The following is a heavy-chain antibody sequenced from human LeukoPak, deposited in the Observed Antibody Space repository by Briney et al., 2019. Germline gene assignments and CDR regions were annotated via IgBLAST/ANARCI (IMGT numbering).Heavy chain of an antibody. CDR1: GGSISRSTYY. Sequence: SETLSLTCTVSGGSISRSTYYWGWIRQPPGKGLEWIGSIYYSGSTYYTPSLKSRVTISVDTSKNQFSLKLSSVTAADTAVYYCARSRPWYSSSWYNYWGQGTLVTVSS. V-gene: IGHV4-39*01. CDR3: ARSRPWYSSSWYNY. D-gene: IGHD6-13*01. CDR2: IYYSGST. J-gene: IGHJ4*02.